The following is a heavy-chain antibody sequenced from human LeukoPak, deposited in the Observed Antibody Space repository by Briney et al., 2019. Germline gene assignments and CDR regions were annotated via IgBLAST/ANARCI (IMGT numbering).Heavy chain of an antibody. CDR2: INSDGSST. CDR3: AREGPTLEN. CDR1: GFTFSTYW. V-gene: IGHV3-74*01. Sequence: PGGSLRLSCAASGFTFSTYWMNLVRQAPGKGLVWVSRINSDGSSTSYADSVKGRFTISRDNAKNTLYLQMNSLRVEDTAVYYCAREGPTLENWGQGTLVTVAS. D-gene: IGHD4-17*01. J-gene: IGHJ4*02.